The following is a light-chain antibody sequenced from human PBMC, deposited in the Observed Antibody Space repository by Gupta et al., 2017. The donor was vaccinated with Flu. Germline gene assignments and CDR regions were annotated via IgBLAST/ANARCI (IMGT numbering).Light chain of an antibody. CDR3: QSYDNSLSASYV. V-gene: IGLV1-40*01. CDR2: CNS. Sequence: QSVLQQPPSVPRAPGQRVLIPCTGRSSNIGAGYDVHWYQQLPGTAPKLLIYCNSNRPSGVPDRFSCSKSGTSASLAITRLQADDEADYYCQSYDNSLSASYVFGTGTKVTVL. J-gene: IGLJ1*01. CDR1: SSNIGAGYD.